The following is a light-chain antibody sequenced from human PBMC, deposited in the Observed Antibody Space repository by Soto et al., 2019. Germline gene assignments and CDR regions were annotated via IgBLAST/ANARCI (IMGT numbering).Light chain of an antibody. CDR3: QSSDSRLSGSDV. Sequence: SVLTQPPSVSGAPGQRVTISCTGSSSTIGAGYHVHWYQQLPGAAPKLLIFGDSNRPSGVPDRFSGSKSGTSASLAITGLQADDEADYYCQSSDSRLSGSDVFGTGTKVTVL. CDR1: SSTIGAGYH. J-gene: IGLJ1*01. V-gene: IGLV1-40*01. CDR2: GDS.